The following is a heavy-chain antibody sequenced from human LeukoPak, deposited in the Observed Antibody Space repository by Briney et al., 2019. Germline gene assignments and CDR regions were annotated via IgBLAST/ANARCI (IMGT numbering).Heavy chain of an antibody. D-gene: IGHD4/OR15-4a*01. V-gene: IGHV3-48*01. CDR3: ARERSDYGAIDY. CDR1: GFTFSSYS. J-gene: IGHJ4*02. Sequence: PGGSLRLSCAASGFTFSSYSMNWVRQAPGKGLEWVSYISSSSSTIYYADSVKGRFTISRDNSKNTVYLQMNSLRAEDTAVYYCARERSDYGAIDYWGQGTLVTVSS. CDR2: ISSSSSTI.